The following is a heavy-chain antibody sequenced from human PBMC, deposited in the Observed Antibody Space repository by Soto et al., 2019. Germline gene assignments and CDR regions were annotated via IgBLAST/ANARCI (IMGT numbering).Heavy chain of an antibody. D-gene: IGHD1-26*01. V-gene: IGHV1-2*02. CDR2: INPNSGDT. J-gene: IGHJ6*02. CDR3: AKGGAIVAAGTRVYLYNAMDV. CDR1: GYTFTGYY. Sequence: GASVKVSCKASGYTFTGYYVHWVRQAPGQGLEWMGWINPNSGDTYLAQRFQGRVTMNRDTSIGTAYMELRGLTSDDTAEYYCAKGGAIVAAGTRVYLYNAMDVWGHGTTVPVSS.